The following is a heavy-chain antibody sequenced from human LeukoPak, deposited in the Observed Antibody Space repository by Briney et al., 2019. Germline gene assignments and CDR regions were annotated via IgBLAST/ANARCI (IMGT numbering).Heavy chain of an antibody. Sequence: QSSETLSLTGSGSSGSINSYHWSWIRQPPGKGLKWIGYIYYSGSTNYKPSLKSRITISIDTSRTQFSLKLTSVTAADTAVYYCARQDYTWFDLWGQGILVTVSS. CDR1: SGSINSYH. J-gene: IGHJ5*02. V-gene: IGHV4-59*08. CDR3: ARQDYTWFDL. CDR2: IYYSGST.